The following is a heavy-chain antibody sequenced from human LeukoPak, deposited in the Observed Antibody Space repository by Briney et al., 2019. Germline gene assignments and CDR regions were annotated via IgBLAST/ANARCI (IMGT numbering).Heavy chain of an antibody. CDR3: AREWGTGSSDY. Sequence: SETLSLTCTVSGGSINRYYWSWIRQSPGKGLEWIAWIYYTGTTNYNPSLKSRVTISVDTSKNQFSLRLTSVTAAGTAVYFCAREWGTGSSDYWGQGILVTVSS. CDR1: GGSINRYY. J-gene: IGHJ4*02. V-gene: IGHV4-59*01. CDR2: IYYTGTT. D-gene: IGHD1-1*01.